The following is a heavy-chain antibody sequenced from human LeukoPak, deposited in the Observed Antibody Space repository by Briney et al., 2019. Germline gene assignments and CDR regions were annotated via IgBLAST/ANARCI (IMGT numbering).Heavy chain of an antibody. CDR1: GFTVSSNY. CDR2: ISSSSSYI. Sequence: GGSLRLSCAASGFTVSSNYMSWVRQAPGKGLEWVSSISSSSSYIYYADSVKGRFTISRDNAKNSLYLQMNSLRAEDTAVYYCARGIVVVPAGAFDIWGQGTMVTVSS. J-gene: IGHJ3*02. V-gene: IGHV3-21*01. D-gene: IGHD2-2*01. CDR3: ARGIVVVPAGAFDI.